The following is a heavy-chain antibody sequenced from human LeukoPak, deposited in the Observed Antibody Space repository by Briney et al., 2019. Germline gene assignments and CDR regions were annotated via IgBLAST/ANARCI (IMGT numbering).Heavy chain of an antibody. J-gene: IGHJ4*02. V-gene: IGHV3-64*01. D-gene: IGHD1-26*01. CDR3: ARFSAATDDC. CDR2: VSRNGDNT. Sequence: GGSLRLSCLASGFTFSNYAMHWVRQAPGKGLEYVSAVSRNGDNTFYANSVKGRFTVSRDNSKNTLYLQMGSLRAEDMAVYYCARFSAATDDCWGQGTLVTVSS. CDR1: GFTFSNYA.